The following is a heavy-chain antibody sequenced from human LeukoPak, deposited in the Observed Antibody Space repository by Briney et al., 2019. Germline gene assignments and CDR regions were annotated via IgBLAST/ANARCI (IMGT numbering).Heavy chain of an antibody. J-gene: IGHJ5*02. Sequence: ASVKVSCKASGGTFSSYAISWVRQAPGQGLEWLGGIIPIFGTANYAQKFQGRVTITADESTSTAYMELSSLRSEDTAVYYCARGHYGGNSGWFDPWGQGTLVTVSS. CDR3: ARGHYGGNSGWFDP. CDR1: GGTFSSYA. CDR2: IIPIFGTA. V-gene: IGHV1-69*13. D-gene: IGHD4-23*01.